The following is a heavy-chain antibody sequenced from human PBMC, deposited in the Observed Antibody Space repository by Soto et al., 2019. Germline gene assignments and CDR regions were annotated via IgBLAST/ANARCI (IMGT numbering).Heavy chain of an antibody. V-gene: IGHV4-39*07. Sequence: SGGAISGGTYYWAWIRQPPGRGLEWMGGMKHSGSTNYNPSRKSRVTISVDTCRNQFSLKLSAVTAADPAVYYCARLPMRLIHWTSGHINAHWGQGPLVTGPS. CDR1: GGAISGGTYY. CDR2: MKHSGST. CDR3: ARLPMRLIHWTSGHINAH. J-gene: IGHJ4*02. D-gene: IGHD2-15*01.